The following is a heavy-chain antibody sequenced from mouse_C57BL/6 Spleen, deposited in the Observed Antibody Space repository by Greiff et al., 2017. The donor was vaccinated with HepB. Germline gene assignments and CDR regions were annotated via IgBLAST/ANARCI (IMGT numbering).Heavy chain of an antibody. J-gene: IGHJ4*01. Sequence: EVKVEESGGGLVKPGGSLKLSCAASGFTFSSYAMSWVRQTPEKRLEWVATISDGGSYTYYPDNVKGRFTISRDNAKNNLYLQMSHLKSEDTAMYYCARAYYYGSYYAMDYWSQGTSVTVSS. CDR1: GFTFSSYA. CDR2: ISDGGSYT. V-gene: IGHV5-4*03. CDR3: ARAYYYGSYYAMDY. D-gene: IGHD1-1*01.